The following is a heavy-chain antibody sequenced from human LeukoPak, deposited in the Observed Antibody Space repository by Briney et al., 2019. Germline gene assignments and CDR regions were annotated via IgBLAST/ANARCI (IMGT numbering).Heavy chain of an antibody. D-gene: IGHD3-22*01. V-gene: IGHV5-51*01. J-gene: IGHJ4*02. Sequence: GESLKISCKGSGYSFTSYWIGWVRQMPGKGLEWMGIIYPGDSDTRYSPSFQGQVTISADKSISTAYLQWSSLKASDTAMYYCARLYYYDTSGYYYGKGDLDYWGQGTLVTVSS. CDR2: IYPGDSDT. CDR1: GYSFTSYW. CDR3: ARLYYYDTSGYYYGKGDLDY.